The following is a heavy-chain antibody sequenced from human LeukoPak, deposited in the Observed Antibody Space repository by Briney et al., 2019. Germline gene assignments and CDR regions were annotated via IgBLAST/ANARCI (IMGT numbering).Heavy chain of an antibody. CDR2: ISSSGSTI. J-gene: IGHJ3*02. V-gene: IGHV3-48*03. D-gene: IGHD3-10*01. CDR1: GFTFSSYE. CDR3: ARDNPYYYGSGSDAVDAFDI. Sequence: PGGSLRLSCAASGFTFSSYEMNWVRQAPGKGLEWVSYISSSGSTIYYADSVKGRFTISRDNAKNSLYLQMNSLRAEDTAVYDCARDNPYYYGSGSDAVDAFDIWGQGTMVTVSS.